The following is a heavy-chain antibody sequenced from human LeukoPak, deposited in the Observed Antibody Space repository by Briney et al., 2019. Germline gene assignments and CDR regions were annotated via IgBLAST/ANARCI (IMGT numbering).Heavy chain of an antibody. Sequence: SETLSLTCTVSGYSINSGFYWGWLRQPPGKGLEWIGNIYHSATTHYNSSLKSRVTISVDTSKNQLSLKLSSVTAADTAVYYCARAVGLTQGGTFDYWGQGTLVTVSS. CDR3: ARAVGLTQGGTFDY. V-gene: IGHV4-38-2*02. CDR1: GYSINSGFY. J-gene: IGHJ4*02. CDR2: IYHSATT. D-gene: IGHD1-1*01.